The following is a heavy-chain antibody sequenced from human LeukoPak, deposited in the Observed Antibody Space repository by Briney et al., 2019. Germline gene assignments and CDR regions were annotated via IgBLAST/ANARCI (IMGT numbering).Heavy chain of an antibody. V-gene: IGHV3-53*01. D-gene: IGHD3-22*01. CDR3: ARGSEGYYDSIYYYYGMDV. CDR1: GFTVSSNY. Sequence: GGSLRLSCAASGFTVSSNYMSWVRQAPGKGLEWVSVIYSGGSTYYADSVKGRFTISRDNSKNTLYLQMNSLRAEDTAVYYCARGSEGYYDSIYYYYGMDVWGQGTTVTVSS. J-gene: IGHJ6*02. CDR2: IYSGGST.